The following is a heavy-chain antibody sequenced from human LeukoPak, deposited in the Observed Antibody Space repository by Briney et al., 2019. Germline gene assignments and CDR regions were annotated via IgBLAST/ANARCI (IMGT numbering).Heavy chain of an antibody. Sequence: GSLRLSCAASGFTFSSYWMSWVRQAPGKGLEWVSYISSSGSTIYYADSVKGRFTISRDNAKNSLYLQMNSLRAEDTAVYYCVSSPGFWYFDLWGRGTLVTVSS. CDR3: VSSPGFWYFDL. CDR2: ISSSGSTI. D-gene: IGHD1-14*01. CDR1: GFTFSSYW. V-gene: IGHV3-48*04. J-gene: IGHJ2*01.